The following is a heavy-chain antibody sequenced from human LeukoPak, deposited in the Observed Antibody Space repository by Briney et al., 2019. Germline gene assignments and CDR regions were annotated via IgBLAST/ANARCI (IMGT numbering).Heavy chain of an antibody. V-gene: IGHV3-30*04. D-gene: IGHD2-2*01. CDR1: GFTFSTYA. CDR3: ARSYCSGSTCYAPEY. J-gene: IGHJ4*02. CDR2: IPYDGSNK. Sequence: GGSLRLSCAASGFTFSTYAMYWVRQAPGKGLEWVAVIPYDGSNKYYADSVKGRLTISRDNSKNTLYLQMNSLRAEDTAVYYCARSYCSGSTCYAPEYWGQGTLVTVSS.